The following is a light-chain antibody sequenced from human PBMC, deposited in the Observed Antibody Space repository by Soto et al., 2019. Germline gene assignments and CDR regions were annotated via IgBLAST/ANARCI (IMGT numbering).Light chain of an antibody. CDR2: LGS. CDR1: QSLLHSNGYNY. V-gene: IGKV2-28*01. J-gene: IGKJ2*01. CDR3: IDALQTQNT. Sequence: DSVMPQSPLSLPVTPGEPASIYCRSSQSLLHSNGYNYWGWYLQKPGQSPQLLIYLGSNRASRVPDRFSGKGSGSDFTLKISRVEADDSGSYHCIDALQTQNTFEQATNLDIK.